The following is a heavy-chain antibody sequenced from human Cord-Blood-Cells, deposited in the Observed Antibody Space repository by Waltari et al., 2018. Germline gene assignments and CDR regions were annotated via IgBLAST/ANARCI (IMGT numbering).Heavy chain of an antibody. D-gene: IGHD6-19*01. CDR1: GFTFSSSW. CDR2: IKQDGSEK. Sequence: EVQLVESGGGLVQPGGSLRLSCAPSGFTFSSSWMSWVRQAPGKGLEWVANIKQDGSEKYYVDSVKGRFTISRDNAKNSLYLQMNSLRAEDTAVYYCAQWAVAGSFDYWGQGTLVTISS. J-gene: IGHJ4*02. V-gene: IGHV3-7*01. CDR3: AQWAVAGSFDY.